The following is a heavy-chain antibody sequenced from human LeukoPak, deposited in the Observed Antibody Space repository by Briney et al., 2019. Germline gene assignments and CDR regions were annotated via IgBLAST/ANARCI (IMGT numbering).Heavy chain of an antibody. Sequence: SETLSLTCTVSGGSISSSSYYWGWIRQPPGKGLEWIGSIYYSGSTYYNPSLKSRATISVDTSKNQFSLKLSSVTAADTAVYYCARDGIRFLERLPSKDNWFDPWGQGTLVTVSS. CDR1: GGSISSSSYY. D-gene: IGHD3-3*01. J-gene: IGHJ5*02. CDR2: IYYSGST. CDR3: ARDGIRFLERLPSKDNWFDP. V-gene: IGHV4-39*07.